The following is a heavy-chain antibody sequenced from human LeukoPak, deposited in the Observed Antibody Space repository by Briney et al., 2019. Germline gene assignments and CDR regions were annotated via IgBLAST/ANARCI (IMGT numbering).Heavy chain of an antibody. CDR3: ARAEAVAGTNFDY. J-gene: IGHJ4*02. V-gene: IGHV3-7*01. CDR2: IKQDGSET. D-gene: IGHD6-19*01. CDR1: GFTFSSYW. Sequence: GGSLRLSCAASGFTFSSYWMSWVRQAPGKGLEWVANIKQDGSETYYVDSVKGRYTISRDNTKNSLYLQMNSLRAEDTAVYYCARAEAVAGTNFDYWGQGTLVTVSS.